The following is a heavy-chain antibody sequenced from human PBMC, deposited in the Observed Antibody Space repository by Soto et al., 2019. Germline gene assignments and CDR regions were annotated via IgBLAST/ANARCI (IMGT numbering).Heavy chain of an antibody. CDR1: GFTFSSYA. Sequence: EVQLLESGGGLVQPGGSLRLSCAASGFTFSSYAMSWVRQAPGKGLEWVSAISGSGGSTYYADSVKGRFTISRDNSKKTLYLQMNSLRAEDTAVYYCAKWVSSRIKRTGTFDYWGQGSLVTVSS. CDR3: AKWVSSRIKRTGTFDY. D-gene: IGHD1-1*01. CDR2: ISGSGGST. V-gene: IGHV3-23*01. J-gene: IGHJ4*02.